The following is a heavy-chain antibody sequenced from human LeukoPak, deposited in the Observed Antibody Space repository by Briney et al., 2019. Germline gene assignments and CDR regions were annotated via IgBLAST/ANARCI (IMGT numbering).Heavy chain of an antibody. J-gene: IGHJ4*02. V-gene: IGHV3-30*04. CDR2: ISYDETNK. CDR3: ANTVGVTAFLAY. Sequence: PGRSLRLSCAASGFTFSSYAMHWVRQAPGKGLEWVAVISYDETNKYYADSVKGRFTISRDNSKNTLYLQMNSLGTEDTALYYCANTVGVTAFLAYWGQGTLVTVSS. D-gene: IGHD2-21*02. CDR1: GFTFSSYA.